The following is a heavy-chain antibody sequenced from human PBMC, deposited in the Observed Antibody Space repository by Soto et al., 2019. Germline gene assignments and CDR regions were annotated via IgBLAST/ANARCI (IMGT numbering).Heavy chain of an antibody. Sequence: QVQLVQSGAEVKKPGSSVKVSCKASGGTFSSYAISWVRQAPGQGLEWMGGIIPIFGTANYAQKFQGRVTITADESTSTAYMERSSLRSEDTAVYYCARHNGARSGYYHPPDYWGQGTLVTVSS. CDR1: GGTFSSYA. CDR2: IIPIFGTA. J-gene: IGHJ4*02. CDR3: ARHNGARSGYYHPPDY. D-gene: IGHD3-22*01. V-gene: IGHV1-69*01.